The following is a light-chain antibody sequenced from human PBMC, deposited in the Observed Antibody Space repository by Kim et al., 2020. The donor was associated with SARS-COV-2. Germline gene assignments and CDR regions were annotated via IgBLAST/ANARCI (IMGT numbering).Light chain of an antibody. CDR1: QSVSSSY. Sequence: PGERVTLSCRASQSVSSSYLTWYPQKPGQAPRLLIYGASTRATSIPARFSGSGSGTDFTLTISSLQPEDFAVYYCQQDYNLLRTFGQGTKVDIK. CDR3: QQDYNLLRT. V-gene: IGKV3D-7*01. J-gene: IGKJ1*01. CDR2: GAS.